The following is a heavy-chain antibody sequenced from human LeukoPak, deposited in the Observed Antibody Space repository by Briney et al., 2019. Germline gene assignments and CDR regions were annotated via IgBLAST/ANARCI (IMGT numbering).Heavy chain of an antibody. CDR2: LYPGDSDT. V-gene: IGHV5-51*01. CDR3: ARQAKNYGSTEYYFDY. CDR1: GYSFTNYW. J-gene: IGHJ4*02. D-gene: IGHD3-10*01. Sequence: GESLKISCKGSGYSFTNYWIGWVRQMPGKGLEWMGILYPGDSDTTYSPSFQGQVTISADKSISTAYLQWSSLKASDTAMYYCARQAKNYGSTEYYFDYWGQGSLVTVSS.